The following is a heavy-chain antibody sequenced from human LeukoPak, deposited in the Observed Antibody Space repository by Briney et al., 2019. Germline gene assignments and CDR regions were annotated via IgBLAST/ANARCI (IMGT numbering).Heavy chain of an antibody. CDR1: GFTFSNAW. CDR3: ARSGYSIYYFDY. CDR2: IKSKTDGGTT. J-gene: IGHJ4*02. D-gene: IGHD3-3*01. V-gene: IGHV3-15*01. Sequence: PGGSLRLSCAASGFTFSNAWMSWVRQAPGKGLEWVGRIKSKTDGGTTDYAAPVKGRFTISRDDSKNTLYLQMNSLRAEDTAVYYCARSGYSIYYFDYWGQGTLVTVSS.